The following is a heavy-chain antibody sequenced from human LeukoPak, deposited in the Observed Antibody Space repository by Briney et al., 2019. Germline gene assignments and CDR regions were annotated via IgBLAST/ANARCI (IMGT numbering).Heavy chain of an antibody. J-gene: IGHJ3*02. CDR1: GFTFSSYA. V-gene: IGHV3-23*01. D-gene: IGHD1-7*01. Sequence: GGSLRLSCAASGFTFSSYAMSWVRQAPGKGLEWVSAISGSGGSTYYADSVKGRFTISRDNSKNTLYLQMNSLRAEDTAVYYCAKDRLTGTDGLDAFDIWGQGTMVTVSS. CDR3: AKDRLTGTDGLDAFDI. CDR2: ISGSGGST.